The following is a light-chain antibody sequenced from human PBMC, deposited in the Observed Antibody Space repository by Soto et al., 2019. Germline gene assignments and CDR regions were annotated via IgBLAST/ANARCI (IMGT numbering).Light chain of an antibody. CDR2: EVS. Sequence: QSVLTQPASVSGSPGQWITLSCTGTSSDIGGYNYVSWYQQHPGKAPKLMIYEVSNRPSGVSNRFSGSKSGNTASLTISGLQAEDEADYYCSSYTSSSSLGVFGTGTKLTVL. V-gene: IGLV2-14*03. CDR1: SSDIGGYNY. J-gene: IGLJ1*01. CDR3: SSYTSSSSLGV.